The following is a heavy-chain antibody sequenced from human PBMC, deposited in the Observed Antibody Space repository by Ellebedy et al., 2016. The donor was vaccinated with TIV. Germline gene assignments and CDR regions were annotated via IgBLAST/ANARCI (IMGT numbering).Heavy chain of an antibody. CDR2: IHQDGSDK. V-gene: IGHV3-7*03. Sequence: PGGSLRLSCAASGFTFSSYAMTWVRQAPGKGLEWVANIHQDGSDKHYVDSVKGRLTISRDNAKNSLYLQMNTLRAEDTAVYYCARARCSNSDCYIPGYWGQGTPVTVSS. CDR1: GFTFSSYA. J-gene: IGHJ4*02. CDR3: ARARCSNSDCYIPGY. D-gene: IGHD2-2*02.